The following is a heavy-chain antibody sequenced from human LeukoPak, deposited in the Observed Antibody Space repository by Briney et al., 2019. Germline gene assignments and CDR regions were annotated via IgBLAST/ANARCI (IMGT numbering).Heavy chain of an antibody. V-gene: IGHV3-64*01. J-gene: IGHJ6*04. Sequence: GGSLRLSCAASGFTFSSYAMHWVRQAPGKGLEYVSAISSNGGSTYYANSVKGRFTISRDNSKNTLYLQMGSLRAEDMAVYYCARSTLFGGLSDVWGKGTTVTVSS. CDR1: GFTFSSYA. CDR3: ARSTLFGGLSDV. CDR2: ISSNGGST. D-gene: IGHD3-3*01.